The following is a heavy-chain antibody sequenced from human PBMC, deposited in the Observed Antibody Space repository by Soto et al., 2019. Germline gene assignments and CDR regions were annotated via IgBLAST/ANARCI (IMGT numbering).Heavy chain of an antibody. CDR1: GGSISSYY. Sequence: SETLSLSCTVSGGSISSYYWSWIRQPPGTGLEWIGEINHSGSTNYNPSLKSRVTISVDTSKNQFSLKLTSVTAADTAVYYCARDKITGLFDYWGQGTLVTVPQ. J-gene: IGHJ4*02. CDR3: ARDKITGLFDY. D-gene: IGHD2-8*02. CDR2: INHSGST. V-gene: IGHV4-34*01.